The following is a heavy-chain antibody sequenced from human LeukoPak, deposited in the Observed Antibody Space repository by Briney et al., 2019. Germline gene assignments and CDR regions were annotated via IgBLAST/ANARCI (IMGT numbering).Heavy chain of an antibody. CDR3: ARGPNSNWSGLDF. J-gene: IGHJ4*02. D-gene: IGHD6-6*01. V-gene: IGHV3-74*01. Sequence: GGSLRLSCIASGFSFSGHWMHWARQLPGKGLIWVSRISPTGSTTSYADSVKGRFTVSRDNAKITLYLQVNNLRAEDTAVYYCARGPNSNWSGLDFWGQGTLLTVSS. CDR2: ISPTGSTT. CDR1: GFSFSGHW.